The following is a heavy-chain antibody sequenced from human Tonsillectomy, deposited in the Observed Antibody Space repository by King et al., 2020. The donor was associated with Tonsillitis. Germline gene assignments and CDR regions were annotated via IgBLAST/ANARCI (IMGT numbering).Heavy chain of an antibody. CDR1: GFTFSSYG. J-gene: IGHJ6*02. CDR2: IRYDGSNK. CDR3: AKPVEMATIGDPLYYYSYYGMDV. V-gene: IGHV3-30*02. Sequence: VQLVESGGGVVQPGGSLRLSCAASGFTFSSYGMHWVRQAPGKGLEWVAFIRYDGSNKYYADSVKGRFTISRDNSKNTLYLQMNSLRAEDTAVYYCAKPVEMATIGDPLYYYSYYGMDVWGQGTTVTVSS. D-gene: IGHD5-24*01.